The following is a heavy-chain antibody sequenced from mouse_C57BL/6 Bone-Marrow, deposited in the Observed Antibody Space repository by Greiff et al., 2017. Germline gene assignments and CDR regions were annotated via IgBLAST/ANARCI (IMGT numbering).Heavy chain of an antibody. V-gene: IGHV1-81*01. CDR3: ARWTLNYYGSSPDY. D-gene: IGHD1-1*01. CDR2: IYPRSGNT. Sequence: VQLQESGAELARPGASVKLSCKASGYTFTSYGISWVKQRTGQGLEWIGEIYPRSGNTYYNEKFKGKATLTADKSSSTAYMELRSLTSEDSAVYFGARWTLNYYGSSPDYWGQGTTLTVSS. CDR1: GYTFTSYG. J-gene: IGHJ2*01.